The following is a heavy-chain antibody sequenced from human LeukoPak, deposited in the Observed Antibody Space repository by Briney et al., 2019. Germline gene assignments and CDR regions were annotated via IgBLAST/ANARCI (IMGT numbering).Heavy chain of an antibody. CDR1: GFTFNTFS. D-gene: IGHD4-17*01. Sequence: GGSLRLSCAASGFTFNTFSMNWVRQAPGKGLEWVSAISGSGGSTYYADSVKGRFTISRDNSKNTLYLQMNSLRAEDTAVYYCAKAYYGDYYDYWGQGTLVTVSS. CDR2: ISGSGGST. V-gene: IGHV3-23*01. CDR3: AKAYYGDYYDY. J-gene: IGHJ4*02.